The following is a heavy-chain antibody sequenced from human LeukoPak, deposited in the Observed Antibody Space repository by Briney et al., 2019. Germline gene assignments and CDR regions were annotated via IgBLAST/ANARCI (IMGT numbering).Heavy chain of an antibody. Sequence: PGGSLRLSCEASGFTPTTYPMSWARQAPGKGLEWVSAISDTRTYHADAVKGRFTISRDNSKNTVFLQMNSLRAEDTAVYYCVKEHVDRAFTRSFEIWGQGTVVTVSS. V-gene: IGHV3-23*01. D-gene: IGHD3-10*01. CDR2: ISDTRT. CDR3: VKEHVDRAFTRSFEI. J-gene: IGHJ3*02. CDR1: GFTPTTYP.